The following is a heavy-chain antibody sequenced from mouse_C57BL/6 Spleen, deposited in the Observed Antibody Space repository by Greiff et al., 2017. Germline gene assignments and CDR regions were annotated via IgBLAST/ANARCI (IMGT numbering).Heavy chain of an antibody. CDR1: GFTFSSYG. V-gene: IGHV5-6*01. Sequence: EVNVVESGGDLVKPGGSLKLSCAASGFTFSSYGMSWVRQTPDKRLEWVATISSGGSYTYYPDSVKGRFTISRDNAKKTLYLQMSSLKSEDTAMYYCARKIITTVVASGYFDYWGKGTTRTVSS. CDR3: ARKIITTVVASGYFDY. J-gene: IGHJ2*01. D-gene: IGHD1-1*01. CDR2: ISSGGSYT.